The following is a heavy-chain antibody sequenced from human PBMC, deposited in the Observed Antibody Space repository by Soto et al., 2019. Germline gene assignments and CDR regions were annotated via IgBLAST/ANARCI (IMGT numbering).Heavy chain of an antibody. CDR3: ARSLAARPSWFDP. V-gene: IGHV3-21*01. CDR1: GFTFSSYS. Sequence: GGSLRLSCAASGFTFSSYSMNWVRQAPGKGLEWVSSISSSSSYIYYADSVKGRFTISRDNAKNSLYLQMNSLRAEDTAVYYCARSLAARPSWFDPWGQGTLVTVSS. J-gene: IGHJ5*02. CDR2: ISSSSSYI. D-gene: IGHD6-6*01.